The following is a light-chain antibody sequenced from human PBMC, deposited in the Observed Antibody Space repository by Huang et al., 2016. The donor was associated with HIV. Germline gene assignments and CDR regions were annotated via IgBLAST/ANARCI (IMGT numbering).Light chain of an antibody. CDR1: PGVRSY. J-gene: IGKJ4*01. V-gene: IGKV3-11*01. CDR2: DVS. Sequence: EIVLTQSPATLSLSPGERATLSCRASPGVRSYLAWYQQKPGQVPRLLIYDVSNRAPGIPAMFSGSGSGTDFTVTISSLEPEDVAGYYCQQRNDWLTVGGGTNVEI. CDR3: QQRNDWLT.